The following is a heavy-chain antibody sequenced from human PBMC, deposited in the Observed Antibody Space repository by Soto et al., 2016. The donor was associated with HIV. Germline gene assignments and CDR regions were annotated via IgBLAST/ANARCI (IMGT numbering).Heavy chain of an antibody. J-gene: IGHJ3*02. CDR2: VYSYGRT. D-gene: IGHD1-26*01. CDR1: GIIVSSSH. Sequence: EVQLVETGGGFIQPGGSLRLSCAASGIIVSSSHMSWVRQVPGKGLQWVSIVYSYGRTDYADSVKGRCSISRDSSKNTLYLQMNSLRVEDTAVYYCARGGLVGATELRTPDGYEIWGQGTLVIVSS. CDR3: ARGGLVGATELRTPDGYEI. V-gene: IGHV3-53*02.